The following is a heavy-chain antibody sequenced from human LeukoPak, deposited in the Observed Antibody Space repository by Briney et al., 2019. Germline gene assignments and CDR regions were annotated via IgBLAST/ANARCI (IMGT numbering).Heavy chain of an antibody. J-gene: IGHJ4*02. CDR2: INHSGST. Sequence: PSETLSLTCAVYGGSFSGYYWSWIRQPPGKGLERIGEINHSGSTNYNPSLKGRVTISVDTSKNQFSLKLSSVTAADTAVYYCARAVLKIRKYSYGYEDYWGQGTLVTVSS. D-gene: IGHD5-18*01. CDR1: GGSFSGYY. V-gene: IGHV4-34*01. CDR3: ARAVLKIRKYSYGYEDY.